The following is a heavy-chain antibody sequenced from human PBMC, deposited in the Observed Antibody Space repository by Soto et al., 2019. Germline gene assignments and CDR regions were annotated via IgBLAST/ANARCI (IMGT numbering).Heavy chain of an antibody. Sequence: QVQLVESGGGVVQPGRSRRLSCEVSQFTFSNYGMHWVRQAPGKGLEWVAVIWNDGSSRYYADSVKGRFTISRDNSKNTLFLQMNNLRAEDTAVYYCARPDIVAAIGGASDCWGQGTLVTVSS. CDR3: ARPDIVAAIGGASDC. D-gene: IGHD5-12*01. CDR2: IWNDGSSR. J-gene: IGHJ4*02. CDR1: QFTFSNYG. V-gene: IGHV3-33*01.